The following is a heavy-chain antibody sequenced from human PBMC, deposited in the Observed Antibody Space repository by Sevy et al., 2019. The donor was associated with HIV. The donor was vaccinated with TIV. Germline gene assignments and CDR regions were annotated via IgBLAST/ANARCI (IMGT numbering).Heavy chain of an antibody. D-gene: IGHD6-13*01. J-gene: IGHJ5*02. CDR2: FDPEDGET. CDR3: AHVGAAAGTNGWFDP. CDR1: GYTLTELS. V-gene: IGHV1-24*01. Sequence: ASVKVSCKVSGYTLTELSMHWVRQAPGKGLEWMGGFDPEDGETIYAQKFQGRVTMTEDTSTDTAYMELSSLRSEDTAVYYCAHVGAAAGTNGWFDPWGQGTLVTVSS.